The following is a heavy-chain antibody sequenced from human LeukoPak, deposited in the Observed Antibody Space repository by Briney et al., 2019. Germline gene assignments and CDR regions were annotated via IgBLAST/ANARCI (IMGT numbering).Heavy chain of an antibody. V-gene: IGHV1-2*02. CDR2: INPNSGGT. CDR3: ARGVVVVPAGIGQLDV. CDR1: GYTFTGYY. J-gene: IGHJ6*04. Sequence: ASVKVSCKASGYTFTGYYMHWVRQAPGQGLEWMGWINPNSGGTNYAQKFQGRVTMTRDTSISTAYMELSRLRSDDTAVYYCARGVVVVPAGIGQLDVWGKGTTVTVSS. D-gene: IGHD2-2*01.